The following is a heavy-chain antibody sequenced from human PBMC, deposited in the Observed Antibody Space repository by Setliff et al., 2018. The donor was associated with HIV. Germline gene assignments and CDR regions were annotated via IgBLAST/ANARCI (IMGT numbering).Heavy chain of an antibody. CDR3: ARGRPEELYDFWTDYYNAFDI. J-gene: IGHJ3*02. Sequence: PSETLSLTCAVYGGSFSGYYWSWIRQPPGKGLEWIGEVNHSGSTNYNPSLKSRFTISVDTSKKQFSLKLSSVTAADTAVYYCARGRPEELYDFWTDYYNAFDIWGQGTPVTV. D-gene: IGHD3-3*01. V-gene: IGHV4-34*01. CDR2: VNHSGST. CDR1: GGSFSGYY.